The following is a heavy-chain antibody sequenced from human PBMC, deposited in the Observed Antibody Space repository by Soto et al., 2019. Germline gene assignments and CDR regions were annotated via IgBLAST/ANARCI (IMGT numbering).Heavy chain of an antibody. Sequence: EVQLVESGGGLVQPGGSLRLSCAASGFTFSDYWLSWVRQSPVTGLEWVANMSPDGRKRYYLDSLKGRFTISRDNAKNSLYLQMNRRSAEDTAVYFCSRDPLAFHIGGHWGQGTLVTVSS. V-gene: IGHV3-7*01. CDR3: SRDPLAFHIGGH. CDR2: MSPDGRKR. CDR1: GFTFSDYW. J-gene: IGHJ4*02. D-gene: IGHD3-3*02.